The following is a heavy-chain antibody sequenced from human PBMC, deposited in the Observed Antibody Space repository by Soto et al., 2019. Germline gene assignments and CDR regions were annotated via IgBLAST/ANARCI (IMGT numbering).Heavy chain of an antibody. V-gene: IGHV4-39*01. CDR2: IYYSGST. Sequence: SETLSLTCTVSGGSISSSSYYWGWIRQPPGKGLEWIGSIYYSGSTYYNPSLKSRVTISIDTSKNQFSLKLSSVTAADTAVYYCARQDSGMVYAPATLNWFDPWGQGTLVTVSS. CDR3: ARQDSGMVYAPATLNWFDP. CDR1: GGSISSSSYY. D-gene: IGHD2-8*01. J-gene: IGHJ5*02.